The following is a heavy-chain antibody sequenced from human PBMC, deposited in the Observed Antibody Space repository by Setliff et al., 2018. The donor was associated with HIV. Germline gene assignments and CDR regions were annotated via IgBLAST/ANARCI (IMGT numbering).Heavy chain of an antibody. J-gene: IGHJ4*02. CDR2: INTATVTTT. V-gene: IGHV3-48*02. Sequence: PGGSLRLSCAASGSGFTFSSYSMNWVRQAPGKGLEWIAYINTATVTTTVYYADSVKGRFTVSRDNAKNSLFLDMNSLRDDDSAVYYCARVGRIYYFEHWGQGTVVTVSS. CDR1: GSGFTFSSYS. D-gene: IGHD1-26*01. CDR3: ARVGRIYYFEH.